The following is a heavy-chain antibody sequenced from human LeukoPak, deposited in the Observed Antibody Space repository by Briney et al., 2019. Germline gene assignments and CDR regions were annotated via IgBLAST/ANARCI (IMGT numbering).Heavy chain of an antibody. V-gene: IGHV4-59*01. Sequence: SETLSLTCSVSGGSIGTNYWSWIRQVPGKGLEWIGYSSYSGSSNYNPSLKSRVTISVDTSKTQFSLYLNSVTAADTAVYYCARSDTHHIHSSSWHFDYWGQGTLVSLSS. J-gene: IGHJ4*02. CDR3: ARSDTHHIHSSSWHFDY. CDR2: SSYSGSS. CDR1: GGSIGTNY. D-gene: IGHD6-13*01.